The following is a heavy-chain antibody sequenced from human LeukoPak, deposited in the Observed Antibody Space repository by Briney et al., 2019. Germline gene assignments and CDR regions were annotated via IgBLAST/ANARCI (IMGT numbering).Heavy chain of an antibody. Sequence: GSLRLSCAASGFTFSSYWMSWVRQAPGKGLEWVADIRQDGSVQNYVDSVKGRFTISRDNPKNSVYLQMNSLRAEDTAVYYCLVTTRSRGFDYWGQGTLVTVSS. V-gene: IGHV3-7*01. CDR3: LVTTRSRGFDY. CDR2: IRQDGSVQ. CDR1: GFTFSSYW. J-gene: IGHJ4*02. D-gene: IGHD1/OR15-1a*01.